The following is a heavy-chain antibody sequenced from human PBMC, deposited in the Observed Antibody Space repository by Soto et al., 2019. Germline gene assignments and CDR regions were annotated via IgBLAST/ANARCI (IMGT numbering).Heavy chain of an antibody. CDR2: IKSKTDGGTT. CDR1: GFTFSNAW. D-gene: IGHD6-19*01. Sequence: GGSLRLSCAASGFTFSNAWMNWVRQAPGKGLEWVGRIKSKTDGGTTDYAAPVKGRFTISRDDSKNTLYLQMNSLKTEDTAMIYYSAGRIAVDTLDAFDIWGQGTMVTVSS. J-gene: IGHJ3*02. CDR3: SAGRIAVDTLDAFDI. V-gene: IGHV3-15*07.